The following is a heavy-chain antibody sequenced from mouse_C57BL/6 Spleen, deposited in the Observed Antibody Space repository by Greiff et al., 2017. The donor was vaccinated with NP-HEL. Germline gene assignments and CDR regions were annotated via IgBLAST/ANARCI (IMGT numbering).Heavy chain of an antibody. J-gene: IGHJ2*01. CDR3: ARGGYVSYFDY. Sequence: EVQLQQSGPELVKPGASVKISCKASGYTFTDYYMNWVKQSHGKSLEWIGDINPNNGGTSYNQKFKGKATLTVDKSSSTAYMELRSLTSEDSAVDYCARGGYVSYFDYWGQGTTLTVSS. V-gene: IGHV1-26*01. D-gene: IGHD3-1*01. CDR1: GYTFTDYY. CDR2: INPNNGGT.